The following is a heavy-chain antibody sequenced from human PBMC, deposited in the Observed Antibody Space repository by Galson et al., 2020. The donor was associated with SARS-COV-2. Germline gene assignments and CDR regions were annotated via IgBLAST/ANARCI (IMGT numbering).Heavy chain of an antibody. CDR2: IYYTGTT. CDR3: ARGAYYGAGSYYNPFDY. CDR1: GGSVSSGSYY. J-gene: IGHJ4*02. Sequence: ASETLSLTCTVSGGSVSSGSYYWSWIRQPPGKGLEWIGYIYYTGTTNYNPSLKSRVTISVDTSKNQFSLKLSSVTAADTAVYYCARGAYYGAGSYYNPFDYWGRGTLITVSS. V-gene: IGHV4-61*01. D-gene: IGHD3-10*01.